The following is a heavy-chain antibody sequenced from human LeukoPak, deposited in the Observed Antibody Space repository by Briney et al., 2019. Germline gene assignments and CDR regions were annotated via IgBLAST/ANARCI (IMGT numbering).Heavy chain of an antibody. CDR2: ISSSSSYI. V-gene: IGHV3-21*01. CDR3: ARGSYSSSWYSQKPDFDY. J-gene: IGHJ4*02. D-gene: IGHD6-13*01. CDR1: VFTFSSYS. Sequence: GGSLRLSCAASVFTFSSYSMNWVRQAPGKGLEGVSSISSSSSYIYYADSAKGRSTISRDNAKNSLYLQMNSLRAEDTAVYYCARGSYSSSWYSQKPDFDYWGQGTLVTVSS.